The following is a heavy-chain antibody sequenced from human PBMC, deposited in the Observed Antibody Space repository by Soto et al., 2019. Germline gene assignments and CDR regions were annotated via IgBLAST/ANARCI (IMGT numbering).Heavy chain of an antibody. CDR1: GFTFSSYT. CDR3: ARGFNSYYYYGMDV. CDR2: ISYDGSNK. J-gene: IGHJ6*02. V-gene: IGHV3-30-3*01. Sequence: GGSLRLSCAASGFTFSSYTMHWVRQAPGKGLEWVAVISYDGSNKYYADSVKGRFTISRDNSKNTLYLQMNSLRAEDTAVYYCARGFNSYYYYGMDVWGQGTTVTVSS. D-gene: IGHD1-1*01.